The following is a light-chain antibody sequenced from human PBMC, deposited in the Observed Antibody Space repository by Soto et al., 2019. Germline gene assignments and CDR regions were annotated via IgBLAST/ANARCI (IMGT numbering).Light chain of an antibody. CDR3: QQYNNWPLS. CDR1: QGVTTN. Sequence: EIVMTQSPATLSVSPGERATLSCRAGQGVTTNFAWYQQKSGQSPRLLIYDVSIRATGVPARFSGTGSETDFTLTISGLQSEDSAVYFCQQYNNWPLSFGQGTRLENK. CDR2: DVS. J-gene: IGKJ5*01. V-gene: IGKV3-15*01.